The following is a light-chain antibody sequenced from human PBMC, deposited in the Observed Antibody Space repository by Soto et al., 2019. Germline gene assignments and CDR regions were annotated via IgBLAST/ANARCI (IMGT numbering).Light chain of an antibody. V-gene: IGLV1-44*01. CDR2: TTN. CDR3: AAWDDSLNGHV. CDR1: SSNIGTSS. J-gene: IGLJ1*01. Sequence: QSVLTQPHSASGTPGQRVTISCSGSSSNIGTSSVHWFQQLPGTAPKLLISTTNQRSSGVPERFSGSKSGTSASLAISVLQSEDVADYYCAAWDDSLNGHVFGTGTKVT.